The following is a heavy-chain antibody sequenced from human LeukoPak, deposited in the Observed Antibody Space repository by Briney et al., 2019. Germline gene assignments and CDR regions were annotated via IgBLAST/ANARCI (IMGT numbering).Heavy chain of an antibody. D-gene: IGHD5-12*01. CDR2: IIPIFGTA. Sequence: SVKVSCKASGYTFTSYGISWVRQAPGQGLEWMGRIIPIFGTANYAQKFQGRVTITTDESTSTAYMELSSLRSEDTAVYYCARGDVATIYFDYWGQGTLVTVSS. CDR1: GYTFTSYG. CDR3: ARGDVATIYFDY. V-gene: IGHV1-69*05. J-gene: IGHJ4*02.